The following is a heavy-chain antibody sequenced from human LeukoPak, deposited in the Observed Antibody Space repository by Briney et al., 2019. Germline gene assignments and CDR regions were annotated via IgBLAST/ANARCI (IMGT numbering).Heavy chain of an antibody. J-gene: IGHJ6*03. CDR1: GGSISSSH. V-gene: IGHV4-4*09. D-gene: IGHD4-23*01. CDR3: ARGTSTVVTPNYYYYYCMDV. Sequence: SETLSLTCTVSGGSISSSHWSWIRQPPGKGLEWIGNIHTSGGTNYSPSLKSRVTKSADTSRNQFSLKLSSVTAADTAVYYCARGTSTVVTPNYYYYYCMDVWGKGTTVTVSS. CDR2: IHTSGGT.